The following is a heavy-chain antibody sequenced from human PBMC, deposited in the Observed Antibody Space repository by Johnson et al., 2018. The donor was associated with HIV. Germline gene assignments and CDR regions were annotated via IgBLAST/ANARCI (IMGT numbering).Heavy chain of an antibody. J-gene: IGHJ3*02. CDR3: AKGLYYGVSGDYAFDM. D-gene: IGHD2-21*01. V-gene: IGHV3-30*02. CDR1: GFTFSSYG. Sequence: QVQLVESWGGVVQPGGSLRLSCAASGFTFSSYGMHWVRQAPGKGLEWVAFIRYDEADKYYAASVKGRFTISRDNSKNTVYLQMSGLRVEDKAVYYCAKGLYYGVSGDYAFDMWGQGTMVTVSS. CDR2: IRYDEADK.